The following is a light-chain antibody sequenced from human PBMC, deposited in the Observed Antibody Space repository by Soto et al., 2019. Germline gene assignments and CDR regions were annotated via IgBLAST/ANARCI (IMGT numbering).Light chain of an antibody. CDR3: QQYDSLPLP. CDR1: QDISIY. CDR2: DVS. V-gene: IGKV1-33*01. Sequence: IQMTQSPSSLSASVGDRVTITCQASQDISIYLNWYQQKPGKVPEVLIFDVSNLKPGVPSRFTGSRSGTVFTFVISNLQPEDFATYYCQQYDSLPLPFGGGTKVELK. J-gene: IGKJ4*01.